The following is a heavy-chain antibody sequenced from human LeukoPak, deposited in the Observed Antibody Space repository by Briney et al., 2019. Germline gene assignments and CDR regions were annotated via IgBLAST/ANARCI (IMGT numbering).Heavy chain of an antibody. J-gene: IGHJ5*02. V-gene: IGHV4-38-2*02. CDR1: GYSISSGYY. CDR2: IYHSGST. CDR3: ARGYSSSWYLNWFDP. Sequence: SETLSLTCTVSGYSISSGYYWGWIRQTPGKGLEWIGNIYHSGSTYYNPSLKSRVTILVDTSMNQFSLKLSSVTAADTAVYYCARGYSSSWYLNWFDPWGQGTLVTVSS. D-gene: IGHD6-13*01.